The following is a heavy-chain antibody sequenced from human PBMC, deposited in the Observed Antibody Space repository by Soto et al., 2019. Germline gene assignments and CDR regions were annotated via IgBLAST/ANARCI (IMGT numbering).Heavy chain of an antibody. J-gene: IGHJ6*02. V-gene: IGHV5-51*01. Sequence: GESLKISCKGSGYSFTSYWIGWVRQMPGKGLEWMGIIYPGDSDTRYSPSFQGQVTISADKSISTAYLQWSSLKASDTAMYYCARSETAFYPGSDYYYYVMDVWGQRTTVTVSS. CDR3: ARSETAFYPGSDYYYYVMDV. CDR2: IYPGDSDT. CDR1: GYSFTSYW. D-gene: IGHD1-26*01.